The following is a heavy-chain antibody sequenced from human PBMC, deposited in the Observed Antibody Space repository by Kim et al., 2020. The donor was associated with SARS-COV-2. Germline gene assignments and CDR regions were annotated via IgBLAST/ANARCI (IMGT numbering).Heavy chain of an antibody. J-gene: IGHJ4*02. V-gene: IGHV4-4*02. D-gene: IGHD6-19*01. CDR3: ARGGIAEDGTGLGFDY. Sequence: SLKSRVTISVDKSENQSYLKLSTVTAEDTAVYYCARGGIAEDGTGLGFDYWGQGTLVTVSS.